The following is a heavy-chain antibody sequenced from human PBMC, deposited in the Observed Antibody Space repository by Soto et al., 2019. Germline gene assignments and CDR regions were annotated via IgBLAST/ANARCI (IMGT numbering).Heavy chain of an antibody. J-gene: IGHJ6*02. CDR3: ARDRGDRANSSPSRHNYYYGMDV. Sequence: GASVKVSCKAFGYTFTGYYLHWVRQAPGQGLEWMGWIKPNSGGTDYAQKFQDRVAMTRDTSITTVYMELSRLKDDDTAVYYCARDRGDRANSSPSRHNYYYGMDVWGQGTTVTVSS. CDR1: GYTFTGYY. V-gene: IGHV1-2*02. D-gene: IGHD6-19*01. CDR2: IKPNSGGT.